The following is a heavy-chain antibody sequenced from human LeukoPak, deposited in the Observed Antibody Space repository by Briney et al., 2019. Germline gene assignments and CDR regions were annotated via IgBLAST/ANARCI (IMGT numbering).Heavy chain of an antibody. D-gene: IGHD2-15*01. Sequence: GGSLRLSCAASEFTFSSYWMTWVRQPPGKGLEWVANINQDGSQGLYVDSVKGRFTISRDNAKNSLNLQMNSLRAEDTAVYYCARLYRTRGSCSSYYDYWGQGTLVTVSS. CDR2: INQDGSQG. CDR1: EFTFSSYW. J-gene: IGHJ4*02. V-gene: IGHV3-7*05. CDR3: ARLYRTRGSCSSYYDY.